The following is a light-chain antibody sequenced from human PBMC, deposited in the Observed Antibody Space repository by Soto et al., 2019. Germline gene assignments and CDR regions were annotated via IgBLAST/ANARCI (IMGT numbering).Light chain of an antibody. CDR3: SSYTSSSNVV. V-gene: IGLV2-14*01. J-gene: IGLJ2*01. CDR1: SSDVGGYNY. Sequence: QSALTQPASVSGSPGQSITISCTGTSSDVGGYNYVSWYQQHPGKAPKLMIYEVSNRPSGVSNRFSGSKSGNTASLTISGLQAEDEADYYCSSYTSSSNVVFGGGPKVTVL. CDR2: EVS.